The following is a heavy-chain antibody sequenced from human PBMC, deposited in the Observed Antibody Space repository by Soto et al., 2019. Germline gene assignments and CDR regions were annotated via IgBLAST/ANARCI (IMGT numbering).Heavy chain of an antibody. CDR2: IYYTGKT. CDR3: GRDLTSNANCIDP. D-gene: IGHD2-2*01. Sequence: SETLSLTCSVSGDYIHVGGYYWTWIRQRPGQGLEWMGYIYYTGKTYYNPSLESRLTMSVDRSKNQFSLRLTSVTAADTAVYFCGRDLTSNANCIDPWGQGTLVTVSS. J-gene: IGHJ5*02. CDR1: GDYIHVGGYY. V-gene: IGHV4-30-4*01.